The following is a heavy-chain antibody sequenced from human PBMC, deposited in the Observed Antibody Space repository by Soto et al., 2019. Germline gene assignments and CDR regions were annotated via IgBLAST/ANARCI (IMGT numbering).Heavy chain of an antibody. CDR3: ARFVSSSSSWYYAFDF. D-gene: IGHD6-13*01. Sequence: ASVKVSCKASGYTFTSYDINWVRQATGQGLEWMGWMNPNSGNTGYAQKFQGRVTMTRNTSISTAYMELSSLRSGDTAVYYCARFVSSSSSWYYAFDFWGQGTTDPVSS. V-gene: IGHV1-8*01. CDR1: GYTFTSYD. CDR2: MNPNSGNT. J-gene: IGHJ3*01.